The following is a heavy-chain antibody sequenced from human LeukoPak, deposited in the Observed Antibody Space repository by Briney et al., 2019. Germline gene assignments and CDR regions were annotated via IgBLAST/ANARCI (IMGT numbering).Heavy chain of an antibody. Sequence: SETLSLTCAVSGGSISSRTNHWGWIRQPPGKGLEWIGNIDYSGTTYDNPSLKSRVIISADTSKNQFSLKLSSVTAADTAVYYCASKNSDISGYNYWGKGPRVTVSS. CDR2: IDYSGTT. J-gene: IGHJ4*02. CDR3: ASKNSDISGYNY. V-gene: IGHV4-39*01. CDR1: GGSISSRTNH. D-gene: IGHD3-22*01.